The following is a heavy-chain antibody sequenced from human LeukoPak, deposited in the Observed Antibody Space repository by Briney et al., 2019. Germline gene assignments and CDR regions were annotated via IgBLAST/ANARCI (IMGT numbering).Heavy chain of an antibody. CDR2: INGDGSIA. CDR3: AREWGNSVLPLDY. D-gene: IGHD3-16*01. Sequence: PGGSLRLSCAASGFTFSNYWMHWVRQGPGIGLVWVSRINGDGSIANYADFVKGRFTISRDNVKNTLDLQMNSLRVEDTAVYYCAREWGNSVLPLDYWGQGTLVTVSP. CDR1: GFTFSNYW. J-gene: IGHJ4*02. V-gene: IGHV3-74*01.